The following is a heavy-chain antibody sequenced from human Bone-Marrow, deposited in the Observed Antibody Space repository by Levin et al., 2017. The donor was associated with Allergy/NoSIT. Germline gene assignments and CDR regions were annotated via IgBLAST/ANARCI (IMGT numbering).Heavy chain of an antibody. Sequence: SCAASGFTFSSYGMHWVRQAPGKGLEWVAVIWYDGSNKYYADSVKGRFTISRDNSKNTLYLQMNSLRAEDTAVYYCARGSYSSSWYTGYFDLWGRGTLVTVSS. D-gene: IGHD6-13*01. J-gene: IGHJ2*01. V-gene: IGHV3-33*01. CDR2: IWYDGSNK. CDR1: GFTFSSYG. CDR3: ARGSYSSSWYTGYFDL.